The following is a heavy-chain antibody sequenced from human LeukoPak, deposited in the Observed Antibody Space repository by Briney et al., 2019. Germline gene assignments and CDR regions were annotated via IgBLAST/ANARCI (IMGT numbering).Heavy chain of an antibody. J-gene: IGHJ6*02. V-gene: IGHV1-2*02. CDR1: GYTFTGYY. CDR3: ARDDDGMDV. CDR2: INPKSGGT. Sequence: ASVKVSCKGSGYTFTGYYMHWVRQAPGQGLEWMGWINPKSGGTNYAQKFQGRVTMTRDTSISTAYMELSRLTSDDTAVYYCARDDDGMDVWDQGTTVTVSS.